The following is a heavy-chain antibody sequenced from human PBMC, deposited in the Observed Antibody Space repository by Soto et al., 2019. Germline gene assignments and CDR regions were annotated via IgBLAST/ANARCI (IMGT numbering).Heavy chain of an antibody. Sequence: QVQLVESGGGVVQPGRSLRLSCAASGFAFSRSGMHWVRQAPGKGLEWVAVISYDGSNKYYADSVKGRFTISRDNSKSTLYLQMNSLRAEDTAVYYCAKDLPVDPCWGQGTLVTASS. V-gene: IGHV3-30*18. CDR3: AKDLPVDPC. J-gene: IGHJ4*02. CDR2: ISYDGSNK. D-gene: IGHD5-12*01. CDR1: GFAFSRSG.